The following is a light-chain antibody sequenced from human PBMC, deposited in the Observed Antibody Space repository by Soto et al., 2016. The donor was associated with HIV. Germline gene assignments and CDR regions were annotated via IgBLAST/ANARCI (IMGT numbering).Light chain of an antibody. CDR1: VTKKH. CDR2: KDS. J-gene: IGLJ2*01. Sequence: SYELTQPSSVSVSPGQTARITCSGDVTKKHARWFQQKPGQAPVLVIYKDSERPSGIPERFSGSSSGTTVTLTISGAQVEDEADFYCYSAADKNVIFGGGTKLTV. CDR3: YSAADKNVI. V-gene: IGLV3-27*01.